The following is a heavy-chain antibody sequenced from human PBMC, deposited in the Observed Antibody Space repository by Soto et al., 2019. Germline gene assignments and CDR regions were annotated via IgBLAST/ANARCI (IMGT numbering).Heavy chain of an antibody. V-gene: IGHV1-18*04. CDR2: ISIYNGNT. CDR1: GYTFTSHG. D-gene: IGHD2-2*01. CDR3: ARIPMAPVPFDY. J-gene: IGHJ4*02. Sequence: VQLVQSGGEVRMPGASVKVSCKASGYTFTSHGFTWVRQAPGQGLEWMGWISIYNGNTHYAQKFQGRLTLTIDTSTSTAYMELRSLTSDDTSVYFCARIPMAPVPFDYWGQGTLVTVSS.